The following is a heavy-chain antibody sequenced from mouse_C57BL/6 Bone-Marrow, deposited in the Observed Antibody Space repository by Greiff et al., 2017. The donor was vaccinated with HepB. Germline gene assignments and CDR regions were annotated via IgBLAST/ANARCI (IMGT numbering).Heavy chain of an antibody. CDR2: IDPETGGT. J-gene: IGHJ2*01. V-gene: IGHV1-15*01. CDR3: TITGLDY. D-gene: IGHD4-1*01. CDR1: GYTFTDYE. Sequence: VQLQESGAELVRPGASVTLSCKASGYTFTDYEMHWVKQTPVHGLEWIGAIDPETGGTAYNQKFKGKAILTADKSSSTAYMELRSLTSEDSAVYYCTITGLDYWGQGTTLTVSS.